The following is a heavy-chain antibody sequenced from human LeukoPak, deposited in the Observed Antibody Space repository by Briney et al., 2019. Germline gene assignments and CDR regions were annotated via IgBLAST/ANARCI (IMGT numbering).Heavy chain of an antibody. CDR1: GFTFTTYR. CDR2: IRQDESEK. D-gene: IGHD2-2*02. Sequence: GGSLRLSCAASGFTFTTYRMSWVRQAPGKGLEWVANIRQDESEKYYVDSVKGRFTISRDNAKKSLYLQMNSLRAEDTAVYYCARSLGCSSSSCYMDYWGQGTLVTVSS. V-gene: IGHV3-7*01. CDR3: ARSLGCSSSSCYMDY. J-gene: IGHJ4*02.